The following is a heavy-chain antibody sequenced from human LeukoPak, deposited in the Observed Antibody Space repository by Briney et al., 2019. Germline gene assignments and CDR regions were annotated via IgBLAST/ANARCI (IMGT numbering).Heavy chain of an antibody. CDR1: GFTFSSYS. CDR2: ISSSSRYI. J-gene: IGHJ4*02. CDR3: ARCSRRSTYHSDDY. Sequence: PGGSLRLSCAASGFTFSSYSINWVRQAPGKGLEWVSSISSSSRYIYYADSVKGRFTISRDNAKNSLYLQMNSLRAEDTAVYYCARCSRRSTYHSDDYWGQGTLVTVSS. V-gene: IGHV3-21*01. D-gene: IGHD2-15*01.